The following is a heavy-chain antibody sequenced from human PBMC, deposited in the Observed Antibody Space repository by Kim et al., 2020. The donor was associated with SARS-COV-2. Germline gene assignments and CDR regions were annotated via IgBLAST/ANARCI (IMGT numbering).Heavy chain of an antibody. D-gene: IGHD2-15*01. J-gene: IGHJ4*02. CDR3: ASGYCSGGSCYHFDY. Sequence: QKFQGRVTITADESTSTAYMELSSLRSEDTAVYYCASGYCSGGSCYHFDYWGQGTLVTVSS. V-gene: IGHV1-69*01.